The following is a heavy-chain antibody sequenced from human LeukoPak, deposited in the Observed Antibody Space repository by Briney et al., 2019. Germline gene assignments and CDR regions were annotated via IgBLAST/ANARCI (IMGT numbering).Heavy chain of an antibody. CDR1: GLRFSGQY. D-gene: IGHD5-18*01. CDR2: ISGSGTDT. J-gene: IGHJ4*02. Sequence: GGSLRLSCAASGLRFSGQYMIWIRQAPGKGLEWVAFISGSGTDTFYADSVKGRFFISKDSTRDSLSLQMTSLSAEDTAVYYCARPRGYSYGYGDYWGQGTLVTVSS. CDR3: ARPRGYSYGYGDY. V-gene: IGHV3-11*04.